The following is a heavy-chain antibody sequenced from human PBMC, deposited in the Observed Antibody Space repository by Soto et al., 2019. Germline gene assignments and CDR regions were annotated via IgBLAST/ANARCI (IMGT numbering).Heavy chain of an antibody. CDR1: GGSFSGYY. J-gene: IGHJ6*03. D-gene: IGHD2-2*01. CDR2: INHSGST. V-gene: IGHV4-34*01. CDR3: AGGAAPRLTTVPPPPQFYYSYSYRSV. Sequence: SETLSLTCAVYGGSFSGYYWSWIRQPPGKGLEWIGEINHSGSTNYNPSLKSRVTISVDTAKNQFSLKLSSVTAADTAVYFCAGGAAPRLTTVPPPPQFYYSYSYRSVGGKGTRVPFPS.